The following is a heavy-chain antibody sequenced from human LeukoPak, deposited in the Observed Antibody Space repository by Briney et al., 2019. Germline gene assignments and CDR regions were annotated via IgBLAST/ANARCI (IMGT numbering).Heavy chain of an antibody. V-gene: IGHV3-21*01. J-gene: IGHJ3*02. CDR1: GFTFSSYS. CDR2: ISSGSTYI. D-gene: IGHD6-19*01. Sequence: GGSLRLSCAASGFTFSSYSMNWVRQAPGKGLEWVSSISSGSTYIYDADSVKGRFTISRDNAKNSLYLQMNSLRAEDTAVYYCARDYFSAGGWGYDAFDIWGQGTMVTVSS. CDR3: ARDYFSAGGWGYDAFDI.